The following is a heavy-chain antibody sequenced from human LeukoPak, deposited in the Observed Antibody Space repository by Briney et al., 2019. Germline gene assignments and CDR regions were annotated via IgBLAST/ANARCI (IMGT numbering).Heavy chain of an antibody. D-gene: IGHD1-26*01. Sequence: ASVKVSCKASGGTFSSYAISWVRQAPGLGLEWMGGIIPIFGTANYAQKFQGRVTITADESASTAYMELSSLRSEDTAVYYCARGVVGATGGHYFDYWGQGTLVTVSS. CDR2: IIPIFGTA. CDR1: GGTFSSYA. CDR3: ARGVVGATGGHYFDY. V-gene: IGHV1-69*13. J-gene: IGHJ4*02.